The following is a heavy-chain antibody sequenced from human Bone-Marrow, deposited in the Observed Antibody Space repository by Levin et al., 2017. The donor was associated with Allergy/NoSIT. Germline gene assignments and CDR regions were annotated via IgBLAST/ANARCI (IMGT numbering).Heavy chain of an antibody. D-gene: IGHD5-12*01. J-gene: IGHJ4*02. CDR3: ARDCGYDYGYYFDY. Sequence: EASVKVSCKASGGTFSSYAISWVRQAPGQGLEWMGRIIPILGIANYAQKFQGRVTITADKSTSTAYMELSSLRSEDTAVYYCARDCGYDYGYYFDYWGQGTLVTVSS. CDR1: GGTFSSYA. CDR2: IIPILGIA. V-gene: IGHV1-69*04.